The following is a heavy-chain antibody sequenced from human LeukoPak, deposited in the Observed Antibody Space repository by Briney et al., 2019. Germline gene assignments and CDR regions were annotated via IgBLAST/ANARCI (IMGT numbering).Heavy chain of an antibody. V-gene: IGHV4-4*02. J-gene: IGHJ4*02. CDR1: GGSISSSNW. D-gene: IGHD2-2*01. CDR2: IYHSGST. CDR3: ARLPGRHVVVPATWVY. Sequence: PSETLSLTCAVSGGSISSSNWWSWVRQPPGEGLEWIGEIYHSGSTNYNPSLKSRVTISVDKSKNQFSLKLSSVTAADTAVYYCARLPGRHVVVPATWVYWGQGTLVTVSS.